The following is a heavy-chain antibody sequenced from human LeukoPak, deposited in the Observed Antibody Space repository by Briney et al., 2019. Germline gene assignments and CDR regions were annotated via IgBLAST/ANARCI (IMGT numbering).Heavy chain of an antibody. CDR2: MTSSGTTI. Sequence: GGSLRLSCAASGFTFSDYYMTWLRQAPGKGLEWVSYMTSSGTTIYYADSVRGRLTISRDNAKKSLYLQMNSLRAEDTAVYYCARLEQYHRGHFYYYMDVWGKGTTVTVSS. CDR1: GFTFSDYY. CDR3: ARLEQYHRGHFYYYMDV. V-gene: IGHV3-11*01. D-gene: IGHD2-2*01. J-gene: IGHJ6*03.